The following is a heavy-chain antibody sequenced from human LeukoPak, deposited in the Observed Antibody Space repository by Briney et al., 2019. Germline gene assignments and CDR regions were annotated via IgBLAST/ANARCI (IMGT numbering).Heavy chain of an antibody. CDR3: ASLPEYCSSTSCYMAY. J-gene: IGHJ4*02. CDR2: IYYSGST. V-gene: IGHV4-59*01. CDR1: GGSISSYY. Sequence: SETVSLTCTVSGGSISSYYWSWIRQPPGKGLEWIGYIYYSGSTNYNPSLKSRVTISVDTSKNQFSLKLSSVTAADTAVYYCASLPEYCSSTSCYMAYWGQGTLVTVSS. D-gene: IGHD2-2*02.